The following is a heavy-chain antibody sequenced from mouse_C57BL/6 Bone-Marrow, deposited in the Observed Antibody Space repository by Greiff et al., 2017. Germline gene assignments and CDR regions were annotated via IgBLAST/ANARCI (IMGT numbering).Heavy chain of an antibody. V-gene: IGHV1-54*01. CDR3: GRSKNWDSGFAY. J-gene: IGHJ3*01. Sequence: VQLQQPGAELVRPGTSVKVSCKASGYAFTNYLIEWVKQRPGQGLEWIGVINPGSGGTNYNEKFKGKATLTADKSSSTAYMQLSSLTSEDSAVYFCGRSKNWDSGFAYWGQGTLVTVSA. CDR2: INPGSGGT. CDR1: GYAFTNYL. D-gene: IGHD4-1*01.